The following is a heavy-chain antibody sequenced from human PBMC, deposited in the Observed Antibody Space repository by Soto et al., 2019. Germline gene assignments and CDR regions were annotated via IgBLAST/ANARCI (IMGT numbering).Heavy chain of an antibody. V-gene: IGHV4-59*01. CDR1: GGSISSYF. J-gene: IGHJ6*03. CDR2: IYYSGST. D-gene: IGHD2-15*01. CDR3: ARSGYCSGGSCYSRRDYYYYFMDV. Sequence: PSETLSLTCTVSGGSISSYFWSWIRQPPGQGLEWIGYIYYSGSTNYNPSLNSRVTMSVDTSQNQFSLSLSSVTAADTAVYYCARSGYCSGGSCYSRRDYYYYFMDVWGKGTTVTVSS.